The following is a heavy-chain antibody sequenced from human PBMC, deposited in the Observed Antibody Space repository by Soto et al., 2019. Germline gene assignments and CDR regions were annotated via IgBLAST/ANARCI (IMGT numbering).Heavy chain of an antibody. J-gene: IGHJ4*02. CDR1: GGTFSSYA. V-gene: IGHV1-69*13. CDR3: ARALYCGGDCLGGPSYYFDS. D-gene: IGHD2-21*02. Sequence: ASVKVSCKASGGTFSSYAISWVRQAPGQGLEWMGGIIPIFGTANYAQKFQGRVTITADESTSTAYMELSSLRSEDTAVYYCARALYCGGDCLGGPSYYFDSWGQGTLVTVSS. CDR2: IIPIFGTA.